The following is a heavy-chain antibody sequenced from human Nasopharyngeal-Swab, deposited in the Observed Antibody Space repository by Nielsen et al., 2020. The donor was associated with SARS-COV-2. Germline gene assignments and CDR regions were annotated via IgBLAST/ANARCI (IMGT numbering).Heavy chain of an antibody. D-gene: IGHD3-10*01. CDR3: ARVVMVRGVPYYYMDV. CDR2: TYDSGRT. J-gene: IGHJ6*03. V-gene: IGHV4-39*07. Sequence: RQAPGKGLEWIGSTYDSGRTYYNPSLKSRVTISVDTSKNQFSLNLSSVTAADTAVYYCARVVMVRGVPYYYMDVWGKGTTVTVSS.